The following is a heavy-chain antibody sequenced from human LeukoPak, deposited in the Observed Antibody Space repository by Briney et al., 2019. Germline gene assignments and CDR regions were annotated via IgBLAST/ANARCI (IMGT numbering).Heavy chain of an antibody. J-gene: IGHJ4*02. CDR1: GGSINNYY. D-gene: IGHD4-23*01. Sequence: PSETLSLTCTVSGGSINNYYWTWIRQPPGKGLEWIGYIYYSGSTNYNPSLKSRVTISVDTSKNQFSLRLTSVTAADTAVYYCARSTGGNSAYWGQGILVTVSS. CDR2: IYYSGST. V-gene: IGHV4-59*08. CDR3: ARSTGGNSAY.